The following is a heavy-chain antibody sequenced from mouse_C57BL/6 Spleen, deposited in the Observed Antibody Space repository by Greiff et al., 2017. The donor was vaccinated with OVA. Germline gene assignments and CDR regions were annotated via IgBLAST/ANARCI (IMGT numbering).Heavy chain of an antibody. D-gene: IGHD1-1*01. CDR2: IDPSDSYT. CDR3: ARGGLYGSSSYYFDY. CDR1: GYTFTSYW. Sequence: QVQLQQSGAELVRPGTSVKLSCKASGYTFTSYWMHWVKQRPGQGLEWIGVIDPSDSYTNYNQKFKGKATLTVDTSSSTAYMQLSSLTSEDSAVYYCARGGLYGSSSYYFDYWGQGTTLTVSS. J-gene: IGHJ2*01. V-gene: IGHV1-59*01.